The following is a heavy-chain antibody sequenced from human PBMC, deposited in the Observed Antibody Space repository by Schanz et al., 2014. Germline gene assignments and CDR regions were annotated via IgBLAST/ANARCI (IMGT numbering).Heavy chain of an antibody. CDR3: ATEGPRGTRHPINYYYAMDN. CDR2: IKQDGSEK. D-gene: IGHD6-6*01. Sequence: EVQLVESGGGLVQPGGSLRLSCAASGFSFSNYWMSWVRQAPGKGLEWVANIKQDGSEKYYVDSVKGRFTISRDNAKNSVFLQMNRLRAEDTAVYYCATEGPRGTRHPINYYYAMDNWGQGTKVTV. CDR1: GFSFSNYW. V-gene: IGHV3-7*01. J-gene: IGHJ6*02.